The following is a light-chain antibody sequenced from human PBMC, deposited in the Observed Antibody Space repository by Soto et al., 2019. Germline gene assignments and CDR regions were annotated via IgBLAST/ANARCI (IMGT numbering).Light chain of an antibody. Sequence: QLVLTQSSSASASLGSSVKLTCTLSSGHSSYIIAWHQQQPGKAPRYLMKLEGSGSYNKGSGVPDRFSGSSSGADRYLTISILPFEDEADYYCETWDSNIWVFGGGTKVTVL. CDR3: ETWDSNIWV. CDR1: SGHSSYI. J-gene: IGLJ3*02. V-gene: IGLV4-60*02. CDR2: LEGSGSY.